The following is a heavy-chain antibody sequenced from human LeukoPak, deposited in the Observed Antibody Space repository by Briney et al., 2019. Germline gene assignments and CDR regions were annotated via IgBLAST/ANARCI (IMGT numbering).Heavy chain of an antibody. J-gene: IGHJ3*02. CDR3: ARGDGYKWGDAFDI. CDR2: IIPIFGTA. D-gene: IGHD5-24*01. V-gene: IGHV1-69*01. CDR1: GGTFSSYA. Sequence: ASVKVSCKASGGTFSSYAISWVRQAPGQGPEWMGGIIPIFGTANYAQKFQGRVTITADESTSTAYMELSSLRSEDTAVYYCARGDGYKWGDAFDIWGRGTMVTVSS.